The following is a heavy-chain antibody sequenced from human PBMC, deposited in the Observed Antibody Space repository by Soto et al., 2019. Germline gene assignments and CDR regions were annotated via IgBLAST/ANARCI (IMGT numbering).Heavy chain of an antibody. CDR2: IYFTGNT. V-gene: IGHV4-39*01. CDR3: AGQTFTIAAASYGRSNWFDP. D-gene: IGHD6-25*01. CDR1: GGSITSSSHF. J-gene: IGHJ5*02. Sequence: TLSLTCTASGGSITSSSHFWGWVRQPPGKGLEWIGTIYFTGNTYYTPSLKSRLTMSIDTSKNEFSLRLNSVTAADTAVYYCAGQTFTIAAASYGRSNWFDPWGPGTLVTVSS.